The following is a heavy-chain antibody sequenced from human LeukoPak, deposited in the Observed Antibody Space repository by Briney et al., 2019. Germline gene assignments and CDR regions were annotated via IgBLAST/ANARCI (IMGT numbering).Heavy chain of an antibody. D-gene: IGHD6-6*01. CDR2: IYTSGST. CDR3: ARVGAARSTHFFDY. Sequence: SETLSLTCTVSGGSISSYYWSWIRQPAGKGLGWIGRIYTSGSTNYNPSLKSRVTMSVDTSKNQFSLKLSSVTAADTAVYYCARVGAARSTHFFDYWGQGTLVTVSS. J-gene: IGHJ4*02. V-gene: IGHV4-4*07. CDR1: GGSISSYY.